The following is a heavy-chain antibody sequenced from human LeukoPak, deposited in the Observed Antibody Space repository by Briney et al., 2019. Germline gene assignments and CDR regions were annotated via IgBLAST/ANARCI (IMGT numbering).Heavy chain of an antibody. Sequence: PSETLSLTCTVSGGSISSYYWSWIRQPAGKGLEWIGRIYTSGSTNYNPSLKSRVTMSVDTSKNQFSLKLSSVTAADTAVYYRASQYYYGSGSYYIVPWFDPWGQGTLVTVSS. CDR2: IYTSGST. D-gene: IGHD3-10*01. V-gene: IGHV4-4*07. CDR3: ASQYYYGSGSYYIVPWFDP. CDR1: GGSISSYY. J-gene: IGHJ5*02.